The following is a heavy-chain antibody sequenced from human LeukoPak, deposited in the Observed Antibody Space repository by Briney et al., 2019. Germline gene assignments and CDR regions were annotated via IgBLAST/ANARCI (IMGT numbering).Heavy chain of an antibody. V-gene: IGHV3-23*01. CDR1: GFTFTRCA. CDR2: SSDSGTNT. D-gene: IGHD2-15*01. Sequence: AGSLSLSCAASGFTFTRCAMNWVCLPPAPGMGLESVSSDSGTNTYYADAVKGRFTISRDSSKNTLFLQMNSLRSEDTVVYYCVIYYRGAVHYYFDCWGQGNLVTVSS. J-gene: IGHJ4*02. CDR3: VIYYRGAVHYYFDC.